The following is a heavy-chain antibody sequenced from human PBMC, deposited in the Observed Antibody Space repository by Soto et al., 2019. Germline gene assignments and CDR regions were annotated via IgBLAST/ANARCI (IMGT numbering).Heavy chain of an antibody. V-gene: IGHV3-74*03. CDR2: INNDGRTT. D-gene: IGHD1-26*01. J-gene: IGHJ4*02. CDR3: ARVTLIGGTTLLDY. Sequence: PGGSLRLSCAASGFNFSDYWMHWVRQVPGKGLVWVSRINNDGRTTTYADSVKGRFTISRDNAKNTLYLETNSLRDEDTAIYYCARVTLIGGTTLLDYWGQGALVTVSS. CDR1: GFNFSDYW.